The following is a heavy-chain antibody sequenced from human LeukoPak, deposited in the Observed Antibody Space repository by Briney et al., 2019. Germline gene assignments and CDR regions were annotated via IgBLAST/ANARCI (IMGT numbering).Heavy chain of an antibody. Sequence: ASVKVSCKASGYTFTGYYMHWVRQAPGQGLEWMGWINPNSGGTNYAQKFQGRVTMTRDTSISTAYMELSRLRSDDTAVYYCAREEFRDGSQIINYFDYWGQGTLVTVSS. CDR3: AREEFRDGSQIINYFDY. V-gene: IGHV1-2*02. J-gene: IGHJ4*02. CDR2: INPNSGGT. CDR1: GYTFTGYY. D-gene: IGHD3-10*01.